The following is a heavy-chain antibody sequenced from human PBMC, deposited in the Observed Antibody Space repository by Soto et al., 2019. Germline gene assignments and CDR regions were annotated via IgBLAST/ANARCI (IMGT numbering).Heavy chain of an antibody. CDR2: ISYDGSNK. Sequence: PGGSLRLSCAASGFTFSSYAMHWVRQAPGKGLEWVAVISYDGSNKYYADSVKGRFTISRDNSKNTLYLQMNSLRAEDTAVYYCARADIVVVPAAYPADYYGMDVWGQGTTVTVSS. CDR1: GFTFSSYA. CDR3: ARADIVVVPAAYPADYYGMDV. J-gene: IGHJ6*02. D-gene: IGHD2-2*01. V-gene: IGHV3-30-3*01.